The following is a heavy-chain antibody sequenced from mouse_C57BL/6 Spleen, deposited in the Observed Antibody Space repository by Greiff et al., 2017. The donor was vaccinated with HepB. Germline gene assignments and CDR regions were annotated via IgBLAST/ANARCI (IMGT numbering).Heavy chain of an antibody. CDR3: AREEEYDLSYFDY. D-gene: IGHD2-10*02. CDR2: IYPRSGNT. CDR1: GYTFTSYG. V-gene: IGHV1-81*01. Sequence: VMLVESGAELARPGASVKLSCKASGYTFTSYGISWVKQRTGQGLEWIGEIYPRSGNTYYNEKFKGKATLTADKSSSTAYMELRSLTSEDSAVYFCAREEEYDLSYFDYWGQGTTLTVSS. J-gene: IGHJ2*01.